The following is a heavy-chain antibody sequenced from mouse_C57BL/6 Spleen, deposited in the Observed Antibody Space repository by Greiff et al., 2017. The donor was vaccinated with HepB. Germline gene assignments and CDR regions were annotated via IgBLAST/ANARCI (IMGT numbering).Heavy chain of an antibody. J-gene: IGHJ2*01. Sequence: VQLQQSGAELVRPGSSVKLSCKASGYTFTSYWMDWVKQRPGQGLEWIGNIYPSDSETHYNQKFKDKATLTVDKSSSTAYMQLSSLTSEDSAVYYCARLAYFDYWGQGTTLTVSS. CDR1: GYTFTSYW. CDR2: IYPSDSET. CDR3: ARLAYFDY. V-gene: IGHV1-61*01.